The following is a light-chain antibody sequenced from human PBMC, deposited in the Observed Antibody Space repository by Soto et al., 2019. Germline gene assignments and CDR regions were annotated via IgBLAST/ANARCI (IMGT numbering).Light chain of an antibody. CDR1: QSISSY. CDR3: QQSYSTPIT. J-gene: IGKJ5*01. V-gene: IGKV1-39*01. Sequence: DIQMTQSPSSLSASVGDRVTITCRASQSISSYLNWYQQKPGKAPKVXIYAASSLQSGVPSRFSGSGAGTDFTLTISSLQPEDFAIYVCQQSYSTPITFGQGTRLEIK. CDR2: AAS.